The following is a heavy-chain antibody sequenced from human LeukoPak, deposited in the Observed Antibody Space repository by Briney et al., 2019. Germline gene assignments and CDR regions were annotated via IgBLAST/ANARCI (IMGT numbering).Heavy chain of an antibody. CDR1: GFTFSSYA. Sequence: GGSLRLSCAASGFTFSSYAMSWVRQAPGKGLEWVSAISGSGGSTYYADSVKGRFTISRDNSKNTLYLQMNSLRAEDTAVYYCAKDLCSGGSYYDFVYWGQGTLVTVSS. V-gene: IGHV3-23*01. D-gene: IGHD2-15*01. CDR3: AKDLCSGGSYYDFVY. J-gene: IGHJ4*02. CDR2: ISGSGGST.